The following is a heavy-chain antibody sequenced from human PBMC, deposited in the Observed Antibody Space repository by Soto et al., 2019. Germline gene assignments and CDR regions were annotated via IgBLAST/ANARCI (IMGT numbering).Heavy chain of an antibody. CDR2: ISGSGATV. D-gene: IGHD3-22*01. V-gene: IGHV3-11*04. Sequence: QVQLVESGGGLVKPGGSLRLSCAASGFTFGDYYMAWIRQAPGTGLEWVSYISGSGATVDYADSVRGRFTISRDNARNTLYLQMNSLRVEDTAVYYCARFGTSYDTSGFLYWGQGTPVTVSS. CDR3: ARFGTSYDTSGFLY. J-gene: IGHJ4*02. CDR1: GFTFGDYY.